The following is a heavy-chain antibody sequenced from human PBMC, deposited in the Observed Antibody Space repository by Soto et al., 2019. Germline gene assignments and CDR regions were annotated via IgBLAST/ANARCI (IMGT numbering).Heavy chain of an antibody. CDR2: IIPIFGTT. Sequence: QVQLVQSGAEVKKPGSSVKVSCKASGGTFSNYAITWVRQAPGQGLEWVARIIPIFGTTNVAQKFQGRVTITADEPTTTAYMELSGLKSDDTAVYYCATDGGADGYFGNWLAPWGQGTLVTVSS. J-gene: IGHJ5*02. D-gene: IGHD5-12*01. CDR3: ATDGGADGYFGNWLAP. V-gene: IGHV1-69*15. CDR1: GGTFSNYA.